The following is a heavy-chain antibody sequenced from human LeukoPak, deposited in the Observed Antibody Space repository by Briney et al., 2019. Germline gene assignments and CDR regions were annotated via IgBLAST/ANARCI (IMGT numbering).Heavy chain of an antibody. Sequence: LETLSLTCAVSGVSFDDYYWAWVRQTPGKGLEWIGEINHSGYTNDSPSLKGRVTLSIDTSRKQFSLNLRSVTVADAGIYYCTRMTTGHDYWGQGTLVTVSS. CDR2: INHSGYT. CDR1: GVSFDDYY. CDR3: TRMTTGHDY. D-gene: IGHD4-17*01. J-gene: IGHJ4*02. V-gene: IGHV4-34*01.